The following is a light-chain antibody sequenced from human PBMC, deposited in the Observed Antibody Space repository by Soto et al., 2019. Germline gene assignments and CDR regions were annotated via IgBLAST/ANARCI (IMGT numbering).Light chain of an antibody. CDR1: SSNIGTNA. CDR2: NNN. V-gene: IGLV1-44*01. CDR3: VACDDSLHGPR. J-gene: IGLJ2*01. Sequence: QSVLTQPPSASGTPGQRVTISCSGSSSNIGTNAVNWYQQLPGTAPKLLIYNNNQRPSGVPDRFSGSKSGTSASLAISGLQSEDEADYYCVACDDSLHGPRFGGGTKLTVL.